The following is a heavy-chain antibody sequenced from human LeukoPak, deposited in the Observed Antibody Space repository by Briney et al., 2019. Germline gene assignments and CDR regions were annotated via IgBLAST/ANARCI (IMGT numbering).Heavy chain of an antibody. CDR3: AKESGSRSYGAYFPH. Sequence: QPGRSLRLSCAASGFTFSSHGMRWVRQAPGKGLEWVAVISYDGSTKYYADSVKGRFTISRDNSKCTLYLQMNSLRAEDTAVYYCAKESGSRSYGAYFPHWGQGTLVTVSS. D-gene: IGHD6-13*01. CDR1: GFTFSSHG. J-gene: IGHJ1*01. CDR2: ISYDGSTK. V-gene: IGHV3-30*18.